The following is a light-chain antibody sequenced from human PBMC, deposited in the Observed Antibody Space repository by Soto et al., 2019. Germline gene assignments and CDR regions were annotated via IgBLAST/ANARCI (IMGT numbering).Light chain of an antibody. CDR3: QQYNIRWT. V-gene: IGKV1-5*03. J-gene: IGKJ1*01. Sequence: DIQKTQSPSTLSASVGERVTITCRASQSVSSWSAWYQQKPGKAPKLLISQASSLESGVPSRFSGSGSGTDFTLTISSLQPDDFATYYCQQYNIRWTCGQGTKVDIK. CDR2: QAS. CDR1: QSVSSW.